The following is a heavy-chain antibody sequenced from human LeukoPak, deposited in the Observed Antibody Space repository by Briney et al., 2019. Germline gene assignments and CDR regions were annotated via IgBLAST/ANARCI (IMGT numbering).Heavy chain of an antibody. V-gene: IGHV4-31*03. CDR1: GCSISSGGYY. J-gene: IGHJ4*02. D-gene: IGHD3-22*01. CDR2: IFYSGTT. Sequence: SQTLSLTCTVSGCSISSGGYYWSWIRQHPGKGLECIGYIFYSGTTYYNPSLKGRVSISLDTSLNQFSLKVISVTAADTAVYYCARIPILYYYDSSGYIDYWGQGTLVTVSS. CDR3: ARIPILYYYDSSGYIDY.